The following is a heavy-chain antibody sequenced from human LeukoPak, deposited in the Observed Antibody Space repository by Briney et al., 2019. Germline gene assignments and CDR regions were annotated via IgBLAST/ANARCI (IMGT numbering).Heavy chain of an antibody. J-gene: IGHJ6*03. D-gene: IGHD5-18*01. CDR3: ARCGYSRGYYYYYMDV. Sequence: GGSLRLSCAASGFTFSSYSMNWVRQAPGKGLEWVANIKQDGSEKYYVDSVKGRFTISRDNAKNSLYLQMNSLRAEDTAVYYCARCGYSRGYYYYYMDVWGKGTTVTVSS. CDR1: GFTFSSYS. CDR2: IKQDGSEK. V-gene: IGHV3-7*01.